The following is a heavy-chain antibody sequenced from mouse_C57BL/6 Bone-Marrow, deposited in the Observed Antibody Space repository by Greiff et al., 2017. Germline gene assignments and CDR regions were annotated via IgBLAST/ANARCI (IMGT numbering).Heavy chain of an antibody. Sequence: VKLMESGAELARPGASVKLSCKASGYTFTSYGISWVKQRTGQGLEWIGEIYPRSGNTYYNEKFKGKATLTADKSSSTAYMELRSLTSEDSAVYFCDRLPYHWYFDVWGTGTTVTVSS. CDR1: GYTFTSYG. D-gene: IGHD2-14*01. J-gene: IGHJ1*03. V-gene: IGHV1-81*01. CDR3: DRLPYHWYFDV. CDR2: IYPRSGNT.